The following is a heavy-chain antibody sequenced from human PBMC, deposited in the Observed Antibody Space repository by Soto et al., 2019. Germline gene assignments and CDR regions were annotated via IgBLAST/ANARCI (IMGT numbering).Heavy chain of an antibody. J-gene: IGHJ4*02. CDR3: AHKGPEDWPLDY. D-gene: IGHD3-9*01. CDR2: IYWDDSK. CDR1: GFSLSTSGVG. V-gene: IGHV2-5*02. Sequence: QITLKESGPTLVRPTQTLTLTCAFSGFSLSTSGVGVGWIRQPPGKALEWLAVIYWDDSKHYSPSLRSRLTTTKDTSKNQVFLTMTNMDPMDTGTYYCAHKGPEDWPLDYWGQGTLVTVSS.